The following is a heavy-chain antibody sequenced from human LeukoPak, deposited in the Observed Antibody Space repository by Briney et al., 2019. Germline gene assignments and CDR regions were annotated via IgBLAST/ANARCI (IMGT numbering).Heavy chain of an antibody. CDR3: ASLAYYYDSSGYYA. D-gene: IGHD3-22*01. Sequence: GASVKVSCKASGGTFSSYAISWVRQAPGQGLEWMGGIIPIFGTANYAQKFQGRVTITADESTSTAYMELSSLRSEDTAVYYCASLAYYYDSSGYYAWGQGTLVTVSS. J-gene: IGHJ5*02. CDR2: IIPIFGTA. CDR1: GGTFSSYA. V-gene: IGHV1-69*13.